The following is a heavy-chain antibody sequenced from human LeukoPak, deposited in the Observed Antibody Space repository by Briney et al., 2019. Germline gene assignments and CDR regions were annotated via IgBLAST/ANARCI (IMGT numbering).Heavy chain of an antibody. J-gene: IGHJ4*02. Sequence: GGSLRLSCAASGFTFSSYSMNWVRQAPGKGLEWVSSISSSSSYIYYADSVKGRFTISRDNAKNSLYLQMNSLRAEDTAVYYCAKDGRFSLYGSGSYYNADYWGQGTLVTVSS. CDR3: AKDGRFSLYGSGSYYNADY. CDR1: GFTFSSYS. D-gene: IGHD3-10*01. CDR2: ISSSSSYI. V-gene: IGHV3-21*04.